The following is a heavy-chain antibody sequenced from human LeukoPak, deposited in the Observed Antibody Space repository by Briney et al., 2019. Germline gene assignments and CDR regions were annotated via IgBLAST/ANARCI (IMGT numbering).Heavy chain of an antibody. CDR2: IYYSGST. D-gene: IGHD3-22*01. J-gene: IGHJ6*03. V-gene: IGHV4-39*07. CDR1: GGSISSSSYY. Sequence: SETLSLTCTVSGGSISSSSYYWGWIRQPPGKGLEWIGSIYYSGSTYYNPSLKSRVTISVDTSKNQFSLKLSSVTAADTAVYYCARGKKDYYDSSGYSDYYYYYYMDVWGKGTTVTISS. CDR3: ARGKKDYYDSSGYSDYYYYYYMDV.